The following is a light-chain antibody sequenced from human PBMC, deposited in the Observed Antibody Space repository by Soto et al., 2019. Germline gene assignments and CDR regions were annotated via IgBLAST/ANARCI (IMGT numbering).Light chain of an antibody. J-gene: IGKJ2*01. CDR1: QSVSNY. V-gene: IGKV3-11*01. Sequence: EIVLTQSPATLSLSPGERATLSCRAGQSVSNYLAWYQQKPGQAPRLLIYDSSNRATGIPARFSGSGSGTDFTLTIISLEPEDFAVYYCQQRSNWPPKYTFGQGTKLEMK. CDR3: QQRSNWPPKYT. CDR2: DSS.